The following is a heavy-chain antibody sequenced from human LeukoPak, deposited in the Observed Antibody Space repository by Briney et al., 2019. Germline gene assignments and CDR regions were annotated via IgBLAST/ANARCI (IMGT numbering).Heavy chain of an antibody. CDR1: GFTFSSHE. V-gene: IGHV3-48*03. J-gene: IGHJ4*02. CDR2: ISGSGVTM. Sequence: GGSLRLSCAASGFTFSSHEMNWVRQAPGKGLEWLSYISGSGVTMYYADSVRGRFTISRDNAKNSLYLQMNSLRTEDSALYSCARGAVAGTPPVDYWGPGTLVNVSS. CDR3: ARGAVAGTPPVDY. D-gene: IGHD6-19*01.